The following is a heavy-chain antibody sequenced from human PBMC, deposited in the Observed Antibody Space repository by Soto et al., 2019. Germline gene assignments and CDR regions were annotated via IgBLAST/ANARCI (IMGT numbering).Heavy chain of an antibody. Sequence: ASVKVSCKASGYTFTSYGISWVRQAPGQGLEWMGWISAYNGNTNYAQKLQGRVTMTTDTSTSTAYMELRSLRSDDTAVYYCARVTRAQNYYDRSGYADYYFDYWG. CDR2: ISAYNGNT. J-gene: IGHJ4*01. CDR1: GYTFTSYG. V-gene: IGHV1-18*01. D-gene: IGHD3-22*01. CDR3: ARVTRAQNYYDRSGYADYYFDY.